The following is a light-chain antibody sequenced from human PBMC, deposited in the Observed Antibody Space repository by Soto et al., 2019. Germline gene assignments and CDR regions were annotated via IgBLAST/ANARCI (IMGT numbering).Light chain of an antibody. CDR1: QSLSRF. J-gene: IGKJ4*01. Sequence: EIVLTQSPATLSLSPGERATLSCRASQSLSRFLAWYQQKPGQAPRLLIYDASNRATGVPARFSGSGSGTDFTLTISSLEPEDFAVYYCQQRTNWLTFGGGTKVDSK. V-gene: IGKV3-11*01. CDR3: QQRTNWLT. CDR2: DAS.